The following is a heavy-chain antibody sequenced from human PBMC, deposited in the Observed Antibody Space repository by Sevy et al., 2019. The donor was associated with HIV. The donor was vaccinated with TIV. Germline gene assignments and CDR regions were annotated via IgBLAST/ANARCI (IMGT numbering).Heavy chain of an antibody. Sequence: GGSLRLSCAASGFIFSQYDMHWVRQAPGKGLEWVAVIASHGNYHSLAASVKGRFNISRDTARNTFDLQMNSLRFEDRDVYYCARLESCGGDCYFFDSWGQGALVTVSS. D-gene: IGHD2-21*02. CDR3: ARLESCGGDCYFFDS. CDR2: IASHGNYH. CDR1: GFIFSQYD. J-gene: IGHJ4*02. V-gene: IGHV3-30-3*01.